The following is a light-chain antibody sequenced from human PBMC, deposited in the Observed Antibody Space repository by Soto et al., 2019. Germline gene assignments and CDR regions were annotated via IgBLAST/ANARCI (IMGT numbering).Light chain of an antibody. CDR2: GNT. J-gene: IGLJ2*01. CDR3: QSYDSSLTGVV. CDR1: SSNIGAHYD. Sequence: QSVLTQPPSVSGAPGQRVTISCTGSSSNIGAHYDVNWYQQLPGTAPKLLIFGNTNRPSGVPDRFSGSKSGTSASLAITGLQAEDEGDYYCQSYDSSLTGVVFGGGTKLTVL. V-gene: IGLV1-40*01.